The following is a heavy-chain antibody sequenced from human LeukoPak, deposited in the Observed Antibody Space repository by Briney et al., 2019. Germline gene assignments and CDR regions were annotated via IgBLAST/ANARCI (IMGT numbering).Heavy chain of an antibody. CDR3: ARDVRTTGAFDI. V-gene: IGHV4-61*08. CDR2: IYYSGST. CDR1: GGSISSGGYY. Sequence: SETLSLTCTVSGGSISSGGYYWSWIRQHPGKGLEWIGYIYYSGSTNYNPSLKSRVTISVDTSKNQFSLKLSSVTAADTAVYYCARDVRTTGAFDIWGQGTMVTVSS. D-gene: IGHD3-10*02. J-gene: IGHJ3*02.